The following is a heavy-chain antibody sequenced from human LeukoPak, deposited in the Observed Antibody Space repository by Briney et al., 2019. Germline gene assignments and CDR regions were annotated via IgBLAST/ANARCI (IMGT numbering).Heavy chain of an antibody. CDR3: ARGASGSYYEAYYFDY. CDR2: MNPNSGNT. CDR1: GYTFTSYD. J-gene: IGHJ4*02. Sequence: ASVKVSCXASGYTFTSYDINWVRQATGQGLEWMGWMNPNSGNTGYAQKFQGRVTMTRNTSISTAYMELSSLRSEDTAVYYCARGASGSYYEAYYFDYWGQGTLVTVSS. V-gene: IGHV1-8*01. D-gene: IGHD1-26*01.